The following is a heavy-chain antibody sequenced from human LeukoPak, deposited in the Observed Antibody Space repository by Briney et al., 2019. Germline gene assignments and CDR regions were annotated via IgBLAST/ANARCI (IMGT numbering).Heavy chain of an antibody. CDR3: ARHKSSGWPTFDY. V-gene: IGHV3-11*01. CDR2: ISSSGSTI. CDR1: GFTFSDYY. J-gene: IGHJ4*02. Sequence: GGSLRLSCAASGFTFSDYYMSWIRQAPGKGLEWVSYISSSGSTIYYADSVKGRFIISRDNAKNSLYLQMNSLRAEDTAVYYCARHKSSGWPTFDYWGQGTLVTVSS. D-gene: IGHD6-19*01.